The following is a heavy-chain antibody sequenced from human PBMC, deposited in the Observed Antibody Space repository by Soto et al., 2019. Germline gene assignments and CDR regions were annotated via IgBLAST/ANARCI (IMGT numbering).Heavy chain of an antibody. V-gene: IGHV1-24*01. J-gene: IGHJ3*02. Sequence: ASVKVSCKVSGYTLTELSMHWVRQAPGKGLEWMGGFDPEDGETIYAQKFQGRVTMTEDTSTDTAYMELSSLRSEDTAVYYCATDSYYDILTGYRAPHDALDIWGQGTMVTVSS. CDR3: ATDSYYDILTGYRAPHDALDI. D-gene: IGHD3-9*01. CDR2: FDPEDGET. CDR1: GYTLTELS.